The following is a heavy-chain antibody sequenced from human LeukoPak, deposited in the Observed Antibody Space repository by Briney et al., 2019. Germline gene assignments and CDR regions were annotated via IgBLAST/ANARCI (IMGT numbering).Heavy chain of an antibody. Sequence: PGGSLRLSCAASGFTFSSYAMSWVRQAPGKGLEWVSAISGSGGSTYYADSVKGRFTISRDNSKNTLHLQMNSLRAEDTAVYYCAILSCCHNSGDYWGQGTLVTVSS. J-gene: IGHJ4*02. D-gene: IGHD2-2*01. V-gene: IGHV3-23*01. CDR3: AILSCCHNSGDY. CDR1: GFTFSSYA. CDR2: ISGSGGST.